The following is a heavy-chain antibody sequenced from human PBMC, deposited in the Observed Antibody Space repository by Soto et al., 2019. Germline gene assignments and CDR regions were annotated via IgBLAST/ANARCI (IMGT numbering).Heavy chain of an antibody. J-gene: IGHJ6*03. CDR3: ARMSDYDFWSGYLYYYYYMDV. CDR2: MNPNSGNT. Sequence: GASVKVSCKASGYTFTSYVINWVRQATGQGLEWMGWMNPNSGNTGYAQKFQGRVTMTRSTSISTAYMELSSLRSEDTAVYYCARMSDYDFWSGYLYYYYYMDVWGKGTTVTVSS. V-gene: IGHV1-8*01. D-gene: IGHD3-3*01. CDR1: GYTFTSYV.